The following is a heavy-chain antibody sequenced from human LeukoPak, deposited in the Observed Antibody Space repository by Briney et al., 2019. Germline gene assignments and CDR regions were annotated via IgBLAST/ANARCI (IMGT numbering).Heavy chain of an antibody. CDR1: GFTFSSYW. CDR3: ARVSPNTVTTFQYFDY. V-gene: IGHV3-7*01. Sequence: QAGGSLRLSCAASGFTFSSYWMSWVRQAPGKGLEWVANIKQDGSEKYYVDSVKGRFTISRDNAKNSLYLQMNSLRAEDTAVYYCARVSPNTVTTFQYFDYWGQGTLVTVSS. D-gene: IGHD4-17*01. CDR2: IKQDGSEK. J-gene: IGHJ4*02.